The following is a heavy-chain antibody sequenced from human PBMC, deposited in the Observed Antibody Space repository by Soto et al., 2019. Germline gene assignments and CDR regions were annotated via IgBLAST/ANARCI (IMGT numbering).Heavy chain of an antibody. V-gene: IGHV4-59*01. Sequence: SETLSLTCTVSGGSISTYYWTWIRQSPGKGPEWIGYVHHSGTTNYNPSLESRVTMSLDTSKSQFSLKLSSVTAADTAVYYCARRDFWSGDFDYWGQGTLVTVSS. CDR3: ARRDFWSGDFDY. D-gene: IGHD3-3*01. J-gene: IGHJ4*02. CDR2: VHHSGTT. CDR1: GGSISTYY.